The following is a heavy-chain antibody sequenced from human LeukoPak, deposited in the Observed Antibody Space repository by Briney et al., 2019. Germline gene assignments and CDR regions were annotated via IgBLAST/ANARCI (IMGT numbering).Heavy chain of an antibody. Sequence: SETLSLTCTVSGGSISSSSYYWGWIRQPPGKGLEWIGSFYYSGSTYYNPSLKSRVTISVDTSKNQFSLKLSSVTAADTAVYYCARDRDIAAAGYFDYWGQGTLVTVSS. J-gene: IGHJ4*02. CDR1: GGSISSSSYY. CDR2: FYYSGST. V-gene: IGHV4-39*07. D-gene: IGHD6-13*01. CDR3: ARDRDIAAAGYFDY.